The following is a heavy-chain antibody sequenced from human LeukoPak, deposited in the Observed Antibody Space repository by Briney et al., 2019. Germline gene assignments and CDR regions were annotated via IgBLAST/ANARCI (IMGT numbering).Heavy chain of an antibody. CDR3: AREQWFRWEY. Sequence: GGSLRLSCGASGFTFSSYAMSWVRQAPGKGLEWVSAISANGGSTYYADSAKGRFTISRDNSKNTVYLQMKSLRAEDTAVYYCAREQWFRWEYWGQGTLVTVSS. CDR1: GFTFSSYA. V-gene: IGHV3-23*01. D-gene: IGHD3-22*01. J-gene: IGHJ4*02. CDR2: ISANGGST.